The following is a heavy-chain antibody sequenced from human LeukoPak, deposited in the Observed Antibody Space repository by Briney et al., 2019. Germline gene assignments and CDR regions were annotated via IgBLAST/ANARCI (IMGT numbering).Heavy chain of an antibody. CDR1: GGSISSSNW. D-gene: IGHD6-13*01. CDR2: IYHSGST. J-gene: IGHJ5*02. CDR3: AREKAKQQLVKVGFDP. Sequence: PSETLSLTCAVSGGSISSSNWWSWVRQPPGKGLEWIGEIYHSGSTNYNPSLKSRVTISVDKSKNQFSLKLSSVTAADTAVYYCAREKAKQQLVKVGFDPWGQGTLVTVSS. V-gene: IGHV4-4*02.